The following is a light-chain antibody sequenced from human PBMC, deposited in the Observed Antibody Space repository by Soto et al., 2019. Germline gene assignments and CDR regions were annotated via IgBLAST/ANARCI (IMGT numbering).Light chain of an antibody. CDR3: QQSSITPLT. CDR1: QSISTY. CDR2: AAS. J-gene: IGKJ4*01. Sequence: DIQITQSPSSLSASVGDRVTITCRASQSISTYLNWYQQKPGKAPNLLIYAASSLQSGVPSRFSGSGSGTDFTLTITSLQPEDFATYYCQQSSITPLTFGGGTKVEIK. V-gene: IGKV1-39*01.